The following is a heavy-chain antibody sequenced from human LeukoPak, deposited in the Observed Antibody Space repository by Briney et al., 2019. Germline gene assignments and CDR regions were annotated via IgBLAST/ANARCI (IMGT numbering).Heavy chain of an antibody. Sequence: GGSLRLSCAASGFTFTNYWMHWVRQVSGKGLVWVSRINSDGSGTRYADFVKGRFTISRDNAKSTVYLQMNSLRTDDTAVSYCARGGMTYGRHFDYWGQGILVTVSS. CDR2: INSDGSGT. CDR3: ARGGMTYGRHFDY. D-gene: IGHD3-10*01. J-gene: IGHJ4*02. CDR1: GFTFTNYW. V-gene: IGHV3-74*01.